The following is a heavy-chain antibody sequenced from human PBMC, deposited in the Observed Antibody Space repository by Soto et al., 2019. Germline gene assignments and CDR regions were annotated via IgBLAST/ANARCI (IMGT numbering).Heavy chain of an antibody. CDR3: ALGGGYCSGGSCYSRTVVYYMDV. CDR1: GGTFSSYT. J-gene: IGHJ6*03. CDR2: IIPILGIA. V-gene: IGHV1-69*02. Sequence: QVQLVQSGAEVKKPGSSVKVSCKASGGTFSSYTISWVRQAPGQGLEWMGRIIPILGIANYAQKFQGRVTITADKSTSTAYMELSSLRSEDTAVYYCALGGGYCSGGSCYSRTVVYYMDVWGKGTTVTVSS. D-gene: IGHD2-15*01.